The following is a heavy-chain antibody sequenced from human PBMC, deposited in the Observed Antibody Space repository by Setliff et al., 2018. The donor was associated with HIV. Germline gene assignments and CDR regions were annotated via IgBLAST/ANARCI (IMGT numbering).Heavy chain of an antibody. D-gene: IGHD3-10*01. J-gene: IGHJ4*02. CDR2: INPNNGDT. V-gene: IGHV1-2*06. Sequence: ASVKVSCKASGYTFTAYYLHWVRQAPGQGLEWMGRINPNNGDTNYAQKFQGRVTMTRDTSISTAYMELSGLISEDAAVYYCARAGGLRMDRGVVSDYWGQGTLVTVSS. CDR1: GYTFTAYY. CDR3: ARAGGLRMDRGVVSDY.